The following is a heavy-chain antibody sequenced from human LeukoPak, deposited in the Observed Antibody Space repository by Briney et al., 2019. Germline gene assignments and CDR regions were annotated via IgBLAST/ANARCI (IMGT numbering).Heavy chain of an antibody. Sequence: PGGSLRLSCAASGFTFGSYAMHWVRQAPGKGLEWVAVISYDGSNKYYADSVKGRFTISRDNSKNTLYLQMNSLRAEDTAVYYCARDTGYSSGYFDYWGQGTLVTVSS. CDR3: ARDTGYSSGYFDY. J-gene: IGHJ4*02. CDR1: GFTFGSYA. CDR2: ISYDGSNK. V-gene: IGHV3-30-3*01. D-gene: IGHD6-19*01.